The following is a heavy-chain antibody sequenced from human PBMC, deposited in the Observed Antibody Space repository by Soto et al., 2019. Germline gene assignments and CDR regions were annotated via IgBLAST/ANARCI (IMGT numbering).Heavy chain of an antibody. CDR2: IYYSGST. Sequence: QVQLQESGPGLVKPSETLSLTCTVSGGSISSYYWSWIRQPPGKGLEWIGYIYYSGSTNYNPSLKSRVTISVDTSKNQFSLKLSSVTAADTAVYYCAGGIQGSGWYGTDYWGQGTLVTVSS. D-gene: IGHD6-19*01. CDR3: AGGIQGSGWYGTDY. V-gene: IGHV4-59*01. J-gene: IGHJ4*02. CDR1: GGSISSYY.